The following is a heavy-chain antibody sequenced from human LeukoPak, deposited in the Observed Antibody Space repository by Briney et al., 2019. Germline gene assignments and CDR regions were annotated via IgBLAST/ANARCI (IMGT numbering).Heavy chain of an antibody. CDR2: FDPEDGET. D-gene: IGHD1-7*01. CDR1: GYTLTELC. V-gene: IGHV1-24*01. CDR3: ATSITGTTGGMDV. Sequence: ASVTVSCKVSGYTLTELCMHWVRQAPGKGGEWMGGFDPEDGETIYAQKFQGRVTMTQHTSTDTAYMELSSLRSEDTAVYYCATSITGTTGGMDVWGQGTTVTVS. J-gene: IGHJ6*02.